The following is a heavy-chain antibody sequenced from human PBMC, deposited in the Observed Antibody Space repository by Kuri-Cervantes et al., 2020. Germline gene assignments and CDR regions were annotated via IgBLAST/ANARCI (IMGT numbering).Heavy chain of an antibody. D-gene: IGHD2-2*01. V-gene: IGHV3-23*01. CDR3: ARLSSNAGKDH. CDR1: GFTFSSYA. J-gene: IGHJ4*02. Sequence: GGSLRLSCAASGFTFSSYAMSWVRQAPGKGLEWVSAISGSGGSTYYADSVKGRFTVSRDNSKYTLFLQMNSLRADDTAVYYCARLSSNAGKDHWGPGALVTVSS. CDR2: ISGSGGST.